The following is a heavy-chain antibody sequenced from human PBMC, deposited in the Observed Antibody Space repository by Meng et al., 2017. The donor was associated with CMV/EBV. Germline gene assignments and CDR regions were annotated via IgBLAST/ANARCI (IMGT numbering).Heavy chain of an antibody. J-gene: IGHJ6*02. V-gene: IGHV1-69*05. CDR1: TFRSYA. Sequence: TFRSYAISWVRQAPGQGLEWMGGLIPIFGTANYAQKFQGRVTITTDESTSTAYMELSSLRSEDTAVYYCARSYPGLRPPYYYYGMDVWGQGTTVTVSS. CDR2: LIPIFGTA. CDR3: ARSYPGLRPPYYYYGMDV.